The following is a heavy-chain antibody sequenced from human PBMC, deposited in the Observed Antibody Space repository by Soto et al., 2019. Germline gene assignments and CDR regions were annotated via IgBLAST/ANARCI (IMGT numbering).Heavy chain of an antibody. V-gene: IGHV3-23*01. J-gene: IGHJ3*02. CDR3: AKDKSGYYDSSGYYLEYAFDI. CDR1: GFTFSSYA. D-gene: IGHD3-22*01. Sequence: EVQLLESGGGLVQPGGSLRLSCAASGFTFSSYAMSWVRQAPGKGLAWVSAISGSGGSTYYADSVKGRFTISRDNSKNTLYLQMNSLRAEDTAVYYCAKDKSGYYDSSGYYLEYAFDIWGQGTIVTVSS. CDR2: ISGSGGST.